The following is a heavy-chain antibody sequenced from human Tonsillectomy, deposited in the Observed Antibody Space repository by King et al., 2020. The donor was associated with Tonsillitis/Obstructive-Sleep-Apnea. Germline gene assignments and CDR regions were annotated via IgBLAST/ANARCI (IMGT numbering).Heavy chain of an antibody. J-gene: IGHJ4*02. D-gene: IGHD3-22*01. CDR2: IDPSDSYT. CDR1: GYSFTIYW. V-gene: IGHV5-10-1*03. Sequence: VQLVESGVEVKKPGESLRISCKGSGYSFTIYWITWVRQMPGKGLEWMGRIDPSDSYTNYSPSFQGHVTIPADKSVSTAYLQLSSLKASDTAMYYCARYYCYDTGAYYFGGQGPLVTVSS. CDR3: ARYYCYDTGAYYF.